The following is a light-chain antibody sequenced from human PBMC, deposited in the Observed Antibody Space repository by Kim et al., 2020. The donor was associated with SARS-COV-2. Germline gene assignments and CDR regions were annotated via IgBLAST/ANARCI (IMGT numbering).Light chain of an antibody. CDR2: GSR. CDR1: SSNIGARYD. V-gene: IGLV1-40*01. CDR3: QSYDYRLSGSRV. J-gene: IGLJ3*02. Sequence: VAISCTGTSSNIGARYDVHWYQQFPGTAPKLLIFGSRNRPSGVPDRFSGSKSGSSASLVITGLQPEDEADYYCQSYDYRLSGSRVFGGGTQLTVL.